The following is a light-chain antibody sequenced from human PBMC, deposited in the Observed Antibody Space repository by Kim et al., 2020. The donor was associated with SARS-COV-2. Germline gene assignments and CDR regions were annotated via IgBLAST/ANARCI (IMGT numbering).Light chain of an antibody. Sequence: EIELTQSPGTLSLSPGDRATLSCRASQSVYSNYLAWYQQKPGQAPRLLIYAASSRATGIPDRFSGSGSGTDFTLTIRRLQPEDFAVYYCQQYGSSWTFGQGTKVDIK. CDR1: QSVYSNY. J-gene: IGKJ1*01. CDR2: AAS. CDR3: QQYGSSWT. V-gene: IGKV3-20*01.